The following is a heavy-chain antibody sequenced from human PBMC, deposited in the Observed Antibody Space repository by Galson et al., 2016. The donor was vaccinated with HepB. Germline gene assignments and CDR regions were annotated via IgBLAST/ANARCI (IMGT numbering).Heavy chain of an antibody. Sequence: SLTCTVSGDSISSSDYYWGWIRQPPGKGLEWIASINYAGSPYYNPSLKSRVTISVDKSKNQFSLNLTSVTAADTALYYCARGGGDANWGTYRPYFDYWGQGNLVTVSS. CDR3: ARGGGDANWGTYRPYFDY. CDR2: INYAGSP. CDR1: GDSISSSDYY. J-gene: IGHJ4*02. D-gene: IGHD3-16*02. V-gene: IGHV4-39*07.